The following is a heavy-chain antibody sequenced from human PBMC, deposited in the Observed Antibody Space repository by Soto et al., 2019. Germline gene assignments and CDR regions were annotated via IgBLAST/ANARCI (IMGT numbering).Heavy chain of an antibody. J-gene: IGHJ4*02. CDR3: ARDLGPVVAATPGDY. D-gene: IGHD2-15*01. CDR1: GYNLTSYG. V-gene: IGHV1-18*01. Sequence: GASVKVSCKASGYNLTSYGISWVPQAPGQGLEWMGWISPYNGNTNYAQKFQGRVTVTTDTSTSTAYMDLRSLRSDDTAVYYCARDLGPVVAATPGDYWGQGTPVTVSS. CDR2: ISPYNGNT.